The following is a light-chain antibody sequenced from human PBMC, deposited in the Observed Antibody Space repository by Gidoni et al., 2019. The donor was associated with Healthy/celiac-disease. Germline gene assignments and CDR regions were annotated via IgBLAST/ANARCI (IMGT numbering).Light chain of an antibody. J-gene: IGKJ1*01. CDR3: QQSYSTPRT. V-gene: IGKV1-39*01. CDR2: AAS. Sequence: DIRMTQSPSSLSASVGDRVTITCRASQSISSYLNWYQQKPGKAPKLLIYAASSLQSGVPSRFSGSGSGTEFTLTISNLQPEDFATYYCQQSYSTPRTFGQXTKVEIK. CDR1: QSISSY.